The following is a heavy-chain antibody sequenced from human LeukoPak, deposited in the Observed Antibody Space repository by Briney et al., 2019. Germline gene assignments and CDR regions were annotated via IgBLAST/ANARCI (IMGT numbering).Heavy chain of an antibody. CDR1: GFTFSSYE. CDR2: ISSSGSTI. D-gene: IGHD7-27*01. J-gene: IGHJ4*02. CDR3: AKEAALGIAYFDH. Sequence: GGSLRLSCAASGFTFSSYEMNWVRQAPGKGLEWVSYISSSGSTIHYADSVKGRFTISRDNAKNTLYLQMNSLRAEDTAVYYCAKEAALGIAYFDHWGQGTLVTVSS. V-gene: IGHV3-48*03.